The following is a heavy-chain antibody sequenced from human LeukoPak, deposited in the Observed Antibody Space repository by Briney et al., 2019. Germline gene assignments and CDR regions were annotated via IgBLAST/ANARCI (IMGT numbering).Heavy chain of an antibody. D-gene: IGHD2-15*01. J-gene: IGHJ3*02. Sequence: ASVKVSCKASGYTFTSYYMHWVRQAPGQGLEWMGIINPSGGSTSYAQKFQGRVTMTRDTSTSSVYMELRSLGSEDTAVYYCAREFKGYSDAFDIWGQGTMVTVSS. CDR3: AREFKGYSDAFDI. V-gene: IGHV1-46*01. CDR1: GYTFTSYY. CDR2: INPSGGST.